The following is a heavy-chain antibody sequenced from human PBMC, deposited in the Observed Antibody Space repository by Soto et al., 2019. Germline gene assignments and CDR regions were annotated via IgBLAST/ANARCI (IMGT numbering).Heavy chain of an antibody. CDR1: GCTFSSYA. V-gene: IGHV1-69*13. CDR2: IIPIFGTA. Sequence: SVKVSFKASGCTFSSYAISWVRQAPGQGLEWMGGIIPIFGTANYAQKFQGRVTITADESTSTAYMELSSLRSEDTAVYYCARVRDSRLNWFDPWGQGTLVTVSS. CDR3: ARVRDSRLNWFDP. D-gene: IGHD6-13*01. J-gene: IGHJ5*02.